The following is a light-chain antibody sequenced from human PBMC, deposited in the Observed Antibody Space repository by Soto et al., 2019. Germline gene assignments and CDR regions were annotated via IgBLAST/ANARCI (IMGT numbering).Light chain of an antibody. CDR1: SSDVGGYNY. CDR2: DVS. J-gene: IGLJ1*01. V-gene: IGLV2-11*01. CDR3: CSYAGSYTLP. Sequence: QSVLTQPRSVSGSLGQSVTISCTGASSDVGGYNYVSWYQQHPGKAPKLMIYDVSKRPSGVPDRFSGSKSGNTASLTISGLQAEDEADYYCCSYAGSYTLPFGTGTKVTVL.